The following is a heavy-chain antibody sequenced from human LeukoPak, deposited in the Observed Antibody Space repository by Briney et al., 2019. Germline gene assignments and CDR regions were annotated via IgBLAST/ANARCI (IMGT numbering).Heavy chain of an antibody. CDR2: IYYSGST. CDR1: GGSVSSGSYY. V-gene: IGHV4-61*01. J-gene: IGHJ4*02. D-gene: IGHD2-15*01. CDR3: ARVGTRYCSGGSCQYFDY. Sequence: SETLSLTCTVSGGSVSSGSYYWSWIRQPPGKGLEWIGYIYYSGSTNYNPSLKSRVTISVDTSKNQLSLKLSSVTAADTAVYYCARVGTRYCSGGSCQYFDYWGQGTLVTVSS.